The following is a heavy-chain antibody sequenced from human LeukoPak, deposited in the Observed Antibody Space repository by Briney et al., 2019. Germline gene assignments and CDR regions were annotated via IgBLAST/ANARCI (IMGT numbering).Heavy chain of an antibody. J-gene: IGHJ4*02. CDR3: AREYRWSSSWGGMDY. CDR1: GYTFTSYG. V-gene: IGHV1-18*01. Sequence: ASVKVSCKASGYTFTSYGISWVRQAPGQGLEWMGWISAYNGNTNYAQKLQGRVTMTTDTSTSTAYMELRSLRSDDTAVYYCAREYRWSSSWGGMDYWGQGTLVTVSS. D-gene: IGHD6-13*01. CDR2: ISAYNGNT.